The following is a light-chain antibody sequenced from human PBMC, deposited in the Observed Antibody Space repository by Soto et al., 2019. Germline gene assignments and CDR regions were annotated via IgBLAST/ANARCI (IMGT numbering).Light chain of an antibody. J-gene: IGKJ3*01. CDR2: DAS. Sequence: DIQMTQSPSSLSASVGDRVTITCQASQDISNYLNWYQQKPGKAPKLLIYDASNLETGVPSRFSGSGSGTDFTFTISSVQPEDIATDYCQQYDTLLFTFGPGTKVDIK. CDR3: QQYDTLLFT. V-gene: IGKV1-33*01. CDR1: QDISNY.